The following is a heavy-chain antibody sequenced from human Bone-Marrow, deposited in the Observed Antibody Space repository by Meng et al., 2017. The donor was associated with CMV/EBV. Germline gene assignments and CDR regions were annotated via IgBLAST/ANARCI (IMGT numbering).Heavy chain of an antibody. CDR2: ISFDGSNK. CDR1: GFTFSNYA. CDR3: ARGGKGGHHVLRFLEWLRNPDY. D-gene: IGHD3-3*01. Sequence: GESLKISCAASGFTFSNYAMHWVRQAPGKGLEWVAVISFDGSNKYYADSVKGRFTISRDNSKKTYLQMNSLRAEDTAVYYCARGGKGGHHVLRFLEWLRNPDYWGQGTLVTVSS. V-gene: IGHV3-30-3*01. J-gene: IGHJ4*02.